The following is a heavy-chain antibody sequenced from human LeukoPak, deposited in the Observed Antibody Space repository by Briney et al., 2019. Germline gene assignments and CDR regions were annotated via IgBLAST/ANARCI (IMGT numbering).Heavy chain of an antibody. J-gene: IGHJ6*03. CDR1: GGTFSSYA. D-gene: IGHD6-19*01. Sequence: ASVKVSCKASGGTFSSYAISWVRQAPGQGLEWMGGIIPIFGTANYAQKFQGRVTITADKSTSTAYMELSSLRSEDTAVYYCARGPGDSSGWYGFIYYYYMDVWGKGTTVTVSS. V-gene: IGHV1-69*06. CDR3: ARGPGDSSGWYGFIYYYYMDV. CDR2: IIPIFGTA.